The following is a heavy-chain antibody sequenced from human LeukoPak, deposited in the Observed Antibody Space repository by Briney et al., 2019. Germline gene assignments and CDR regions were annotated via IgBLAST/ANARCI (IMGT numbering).Heavy chain of an antibody. CDR2: IIPIFGTA. D-gene: IGHD4-23*01. V-gene: IGHV1-69*13. CDR3: ARDLGDYDYGGNSSDY. CDR1: GGTFSSYA. Sequence: SVKVSCKASGGTFSSYAISWVRQAPGQGLEWMGGIIPIFGTANYAQKFQGRVTITADESTSTAYMELSSLRSEDTAVYYCARDLGDYDYGGNSSDYWGQGTLVTVSS. J-gene: IGHJ4*02.